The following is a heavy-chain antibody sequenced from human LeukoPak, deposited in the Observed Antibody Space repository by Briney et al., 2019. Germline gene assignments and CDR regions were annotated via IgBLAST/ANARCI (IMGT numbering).Heavy chain of an antibody. V-gene: IGHV3-23*01. Sequence: GGSLRLSCAGSGFTFSNYAMNWVRQAPGKGLEWVSGIRVAGETYYADSVKGRFTISRDNSKNTLYLQMNSLRAEDTAVYYCAKASSRAVTMVRGAYFDYWGQGTLVTVSS. CDR3: AKASSRAVTMVRGAYFDY. J-gene: IGHJ4*02. D-gene: IGHD3-10*01. CDR1: GFTFSNYA. CDR2: IRVAGET.